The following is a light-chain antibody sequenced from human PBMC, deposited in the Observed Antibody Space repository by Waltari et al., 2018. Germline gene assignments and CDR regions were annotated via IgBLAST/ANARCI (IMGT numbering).Light chain of an antibody. V-gene: IGKV3-20*01. CDR3: QKYDRLPAT. CDR1: QSVSRF. J-gene: IGKJ1*01. CDR2: GAS. Sequence: EIVLTQSPGTLSSSPGERGTLSCRASQSVSRFLAWYQQKPGQAPRLLIYGASTRATGIPDRFSGSGSGTDFSLTISRLEPEDFAVYYCQKYDRLPATFGQGTKVEIK.